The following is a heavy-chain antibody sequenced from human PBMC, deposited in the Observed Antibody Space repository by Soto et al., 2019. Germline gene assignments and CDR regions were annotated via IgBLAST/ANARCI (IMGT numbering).Heavy chain of an antibody. J-gene: IGHJ5*02. D-gene: IGHD2-15*01. CDR1: GYTFTSYD. V-gene: IGHV1-46*03. Sequence: ASVKVSCKASGYTFTSYDINWVRQATGQGLEWMGIINPSGGSTSYAQKYQGRVTMTRDTSTSTVYMELSSPRSEDTAVYYCAREGCSGGSCYFVSWFDPWGQGTLVTVSS. CDR2: INPSGGST. CDR3: AREGCSGGSCYFVSWFDP.